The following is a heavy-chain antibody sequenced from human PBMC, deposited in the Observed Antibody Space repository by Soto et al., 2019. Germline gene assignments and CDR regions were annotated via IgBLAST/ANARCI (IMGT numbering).Heavy chain of an antibody. J-gene: IGHJ6*02. V-gene: IGHV1-2*04. CDR1: GYIFTGYY. D-gene: IGHD1-7*01. CDR2: INPNSGGT. CDR3: ARDYRPSITGTLDYYYGMDV. Sequence: ASVKVSCKASGYIFTGYYMHWVRQAPGQGLEWMGWINPNSGGTNYAQKFQGWVTMTRDTSISTAYMELSRLRSDDTAVYYCARDYRPSITGTLDYYYGMDVWGQGTTVTVSS.